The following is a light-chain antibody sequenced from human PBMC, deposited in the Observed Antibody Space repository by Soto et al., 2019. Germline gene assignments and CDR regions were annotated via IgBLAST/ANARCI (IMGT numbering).Light chain of an antibody. CDR1: QSISSW. CDR3: QQYNSYQYT. J-gene: IGKJ2*01. CDR2: KAS. Sequence: DIQMTQSPSTLSASVGDRVTITCRASQSISSWWAWYQQKPGKAPKLLIYKASSLEGGLPSRFSGSGSETAFSPTISSMQPEDGATYLRQQYNSYQYTCGEGPKLEIQ. V-gene: IGKV1-5*03.